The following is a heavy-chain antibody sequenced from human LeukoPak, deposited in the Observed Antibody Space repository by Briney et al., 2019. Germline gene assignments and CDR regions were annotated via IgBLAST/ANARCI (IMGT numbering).Heavy chain of an antibody. J-gene: IGHJ4*02. V-gene: IGHV1-18*01. CDR1: GYTFTSYG. CDR2: ISAYNGNT. Sequence: GASVNVSCKASGYTFTSYGISWVRQAPGQGLEWMGWISAYNGNTNYAQKLQGRVTMTTDTSTSTAYMELRSLRSDDTAVYYCARDGYSGTRLPPLDYWGQGTLVTVSS. CDR3: ARDGYSGTRLPPLDY. D-gene: IGHD2-15*01.